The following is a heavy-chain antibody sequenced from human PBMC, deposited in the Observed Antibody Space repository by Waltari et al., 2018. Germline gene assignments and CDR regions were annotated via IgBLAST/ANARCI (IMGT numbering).Heavy chain of an antibody. V-gene: IGHV4-39*07. D-gene: IGHD3-22*01. CDR2: IYYSGSN. Sequence: QLQLQESGPGLVKPSETLSLTCTVSGDSISSSSYYWGWIRQPPGKGLEWIASIYYSGSNYYNPSLRSRLTISLDTSKNQFSLKVSSVTAADTAVYYCAREEIYYDTSGYYFDYWGQGTLVTVSS. J-gene: IGHJ4*02. CDR1: GDSISSSSYY. CDR3: AREEIYYDTSGYYFDY.